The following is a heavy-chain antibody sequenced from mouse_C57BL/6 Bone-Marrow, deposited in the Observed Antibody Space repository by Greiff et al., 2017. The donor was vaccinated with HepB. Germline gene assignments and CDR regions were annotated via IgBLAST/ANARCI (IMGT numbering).Heavy chain of an antibody. Sequence: QVQLQQPGAELVRPGSSVKLSCKASGYTFTSYWMDWVKQRPGQGLEWIGNIYPSDSETHYNQKFKDKATLTVDKSSSPAYMQLSSLTSEDSAVYYCAREEFCDYGTYWYFDVWGTGTTVTVSS. V-gene: IGHV1-61*01. CDR3: AREEFCDYGTYWYFDV. CDR1: GYTFTSYW. J-gene: IGHJ1*03. CDR2: IYPSDSET. D-gene: IGHD1-1*01.